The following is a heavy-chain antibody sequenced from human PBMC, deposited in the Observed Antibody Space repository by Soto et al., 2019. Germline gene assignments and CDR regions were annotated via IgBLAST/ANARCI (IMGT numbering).Heavy chain of an antibody. CDR3: ARHDASSAYYYLYNWSDP. D-gene: IGHD3-22*01. CDR1: GGSISSSSYY. Sequence: PSETLSLTCTVSGGSISSSSYYWGWIRQPPGKGLEWIGSTYYSGNTYYNPSLKSRVTISVDTSKNQFSLKLSSVTAADTAVYYCARHDASSAYYYLYNWSDPWGQGTRVTVSS. CDR2: TYYSGNT. J-gene: IGHJ5*02. V-gene: IGHV4-39*01.